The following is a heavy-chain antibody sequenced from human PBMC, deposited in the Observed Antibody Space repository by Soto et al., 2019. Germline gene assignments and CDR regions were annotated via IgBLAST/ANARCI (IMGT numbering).Heavy chain of an antibody. D-gene: IGHD3-3*01. CDR3: THGTSNYDFWSGYYFFAPDY. V-gene: IGHV2-5*01. CDR1: GFSLSTSGVG. CDR2: IYWNDDK. J-gene: IGHJ4*02. Sequence: SGPTLVNPTQTLTLTCTFSGFSLSTSGVGVGWIRQPPGKALEWLALIYWNDDKRYSPSLKSRLTTTKDTSKNQVVLTMTNMDPVDTATYYCTHGTSNYDFWSGYYFFAPDYWGQGTLVT.